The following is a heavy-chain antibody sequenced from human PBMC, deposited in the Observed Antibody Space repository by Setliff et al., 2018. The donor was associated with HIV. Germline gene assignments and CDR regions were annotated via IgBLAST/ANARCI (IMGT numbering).Heavy chain of an antibody. CDR1: GDSINNNNYY. V-gene: IGHV4-39*02. J-gene: IGHJ4*02. CDR2: VFYTGST. CDR3: ARGKYYFDSGTPRYFDY. Sequence: PSETLSLTCSVSGDSINNNNYYWGWIRQPPGKGLEWIASVFYTGSTYYRPSLKSRVTLSVELSKNHFSLELTSVTAADTAVYYCARGKYYFDSGTPRYFDYWGQGSLVTVSS. D-gene: IGHD3-10*01.